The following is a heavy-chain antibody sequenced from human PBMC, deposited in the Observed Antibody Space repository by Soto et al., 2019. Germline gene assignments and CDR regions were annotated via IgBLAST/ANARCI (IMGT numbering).Heavy chain of an antibody. Sequence: QVQLVESGGGLVQPGGSLRLSCAASGFTFGDYEMSWIRQAAGKGPEWVSFLSRSGNTIYYADSVRGRFTISRDNSRNSLFLQMNGLRPEDSALYYCAKDEGTSSTVFDYWGQGTRVTVPS. D-gene: IGHD4-4*01. V-gene: IGHV3-11*01. CDR2: LSRSGNTI. J-gene: IGHJ4*02. CDR1: GFTFGDYE. CDR3: AKDEGTSSTVFDY.